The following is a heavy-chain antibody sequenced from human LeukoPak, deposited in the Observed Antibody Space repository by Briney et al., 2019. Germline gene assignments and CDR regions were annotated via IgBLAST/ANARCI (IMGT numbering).Heavy chain of an antibody. Sequence: ASVRVSCKASGGTFSIYAISGVRQAPGQGLEGMGGIIPIFGTANYAQKFQGRVTITTDESTSTAYMELSSLRSEDTAVYYCARDYGNGGKLDYWGQGTLVTVSS. V-gene: IGHV1-69*05. CDR3: ARDYGNGGKLDY. D-gene: IGHD4-23*01. CDR2: IIPIFGTA. J-gene: IGHJ4*02. CDR1: GGTFSIYA.